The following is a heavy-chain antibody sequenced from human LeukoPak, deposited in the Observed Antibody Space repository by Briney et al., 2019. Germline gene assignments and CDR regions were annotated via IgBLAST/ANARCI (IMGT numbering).Heavy chain of an antibody. J-gene: IGHJ4*02. Sequence: SQTLSLTCAISGDSVSSNSAAWNWIRQSLSRGLEWLGRTYYRSKWYNDYAVSVKSRITINPDTSKNQFSLQLNSVTPEDTAVYYCARGPDYVWGSYFDYWGQGTLVTVSS. D-gene: IGHD3-16*01. CDR2: TYYRSKWYN. CDR3: ARGPDYVWGSYFDY. CDR1: GDSVSSNSAA. V-gene: IGHV6-1*01.